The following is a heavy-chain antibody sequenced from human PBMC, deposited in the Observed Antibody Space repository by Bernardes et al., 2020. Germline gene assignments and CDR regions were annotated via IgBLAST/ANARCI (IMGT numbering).Heavy chain of an antibody. Sequence: SETLSLTCTVSGGSISSYYWSWIRQPPGKGLEWIGYIYYSGSTNYNPSLKSRVTISVDTSKNQFSLKLSSVTAADTAVYYCARDQRTSEYSGGWYNYYYYGMDV. J-gene: IGHJ6*01. CDR1: GGSISSYY. V-gene: IGHV4-59*01. CDR2: IYYSGST. CDR3: ARDQRTSEYSGGWYNYYYYGMDV. D-gene: IGHD6-19*01.